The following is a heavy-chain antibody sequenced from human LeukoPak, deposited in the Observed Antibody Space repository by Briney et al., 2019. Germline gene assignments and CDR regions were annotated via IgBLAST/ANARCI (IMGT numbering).Heavy chain of an antibody. J-gene: IGHJ4*02. CDR1: GFTFSSYA. D-gene: IGHD3-22*01. V-gene: IGHV3-23*01. CDR2: ISGSGGST. CDR3: AKDGYYYDSSGYYYSVDY. Sequence: GGSLRLSCAASGFTFSSYAMSWVRQAPGEGLEWVSAISGSGGSTYYADSVKGRFTISRDNSKNTLYLQMNSLRAEGTAVYYCAKDGYYYDSSGYYYSVDYWGQGTLVTVSS.